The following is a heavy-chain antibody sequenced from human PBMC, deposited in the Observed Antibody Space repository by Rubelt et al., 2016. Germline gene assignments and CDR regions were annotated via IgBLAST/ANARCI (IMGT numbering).Heavy chain of an antibody. V-gene: IGHV5-51*01. D-gene: IGHD4-17*01. CDR2: IYPGDSDT. J-gene: IGHJ5*02. CDR1: GYSFTSYW. CDR3: ARVTTVTNDNWFDP. Sequence: EVQLVQSGAEVKKPGESLKISCKGSGYSFTSYWIGWVRQMHGNGLEWVGIIYPGDSDTRYSPSFSCQVTISADKSISTASLEWSSLSASDTAMYYCARVTTVTNDNWFDPWGQGTLVTVSS.